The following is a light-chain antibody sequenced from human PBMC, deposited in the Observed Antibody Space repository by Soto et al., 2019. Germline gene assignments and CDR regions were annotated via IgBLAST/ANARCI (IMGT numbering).Light chain of an antibody. V-gene: IGKV1-39*01. CDR2: AAS. Sequence: IQLTQSPSSLSASVGDRVTITCRASESRSNYLNWYHQKPGKAPYLLIYAASSLQSGVPSRFSGSGSGTDFTLSISSLQPEDFGTYYCQQAYRTPITFGQGTLLDI. J-gene: IGKJ5*01. CDR1: ESRSNY. CDR3: QQAYRTPIT.